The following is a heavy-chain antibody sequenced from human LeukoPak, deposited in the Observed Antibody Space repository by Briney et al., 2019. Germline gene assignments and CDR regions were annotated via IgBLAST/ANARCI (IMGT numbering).Heavy chain of an antibody. CDR1: GGTFSSYA. CDR3: ARVVVRGVHPLGY. Sequence: SVKVSCKASGGTFSSYAISWVRQAPGQGLEWMGGIIPIFGTANYAQKFQGRVTITTDESTSTAYMELSSLRSEDTAVYYCARVVVRGVHPLGYWGQGTLVTVSS. V-gene: IGHV1-69*05. J-gene: IGHJ4*02. CDR2: IIPIFGTA. D-gene: IGHD3-10*01.